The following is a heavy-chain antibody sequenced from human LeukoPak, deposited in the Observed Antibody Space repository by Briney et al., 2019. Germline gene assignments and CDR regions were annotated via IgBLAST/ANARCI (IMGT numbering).Heavy chain of an antibody. J-gene: IGHJ4*02. CDR2: INHSGST. CDR1: GGSFSGYY. CDR3: ARGPHYDSSGYFDY. Sequence: PSETLSLTCAVYGGSFSGYYWSWIRQPPGKGLEWIGEINHSGSTNYNPSLRSRVTISVDTSKNQFSLKLSSVTAADTAVYYCARGPHYDSSGYFDYWGQGTLVTVSS. D-gene: IGHD3-22*01. V-gene: IGHV4-34*01.